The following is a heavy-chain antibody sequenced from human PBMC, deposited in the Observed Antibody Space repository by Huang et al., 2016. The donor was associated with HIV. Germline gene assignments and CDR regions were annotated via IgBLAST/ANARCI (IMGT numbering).Heavy chain of an antibody. J-gene: IGHJ4*02. CDR3: AKGGSAAAVLDF. CDR2: ISYDAKTK. D-gene: IGHD6-13*01. Sequence: QVQLVESGGGVVQPGRSLRISCAASGFTFSSYGMHWVRQAPGKGVEWVEVISYDAKTKYDADSVKGRFSISRDNSKTTVYLQLNSLRLEDTAVYYCAKGGSAAAVLDFWGQGTLVTVSS. V-gene: IGHV3-30*18. CDR1: GFTFSSYG.